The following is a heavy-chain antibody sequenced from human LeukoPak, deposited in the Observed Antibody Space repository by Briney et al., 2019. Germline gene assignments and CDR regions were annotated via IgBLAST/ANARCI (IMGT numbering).Heavy chain of an antibody. CDR3: ARESCCGSYDY. D-gene: IGHD5-18*01. J-gene: IGHJ4*02. CDR1: GGSISSYY. CDR2: IYYSGST. V-gene: IGHV4-59*01. Sequence: SGTLSLTCTVSGGSISSYYWSWIRQPPGKRLEWIGYIYYSGSTNYNPSLKSRVTMSLDTSKNQFSLKLSSVTAADTAVYYCARESCCGSYDYWGQGTLVTVSS.